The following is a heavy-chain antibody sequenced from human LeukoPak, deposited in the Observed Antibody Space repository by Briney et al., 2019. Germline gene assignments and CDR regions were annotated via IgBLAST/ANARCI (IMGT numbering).Heavy chain of an antibody. D-gene: IGHD1-1*01. J-gene: IGHJ4*02. CDR3: ARGRSTGTTGCDY. CDR1: GFTFSSYS. Sequence: GGSLRLPCAASGFTFSSYSMNWVRQAPGKGLEWVSSISSSSSYIYYADSVKGRFTISRDNAKNSLYLQMNSLRAEDTAVYYCARGRSTGTTGCDYWGQGTLVTVSS. CDR2: ISSSSSYI. V-gene: IGHV3-21*01.